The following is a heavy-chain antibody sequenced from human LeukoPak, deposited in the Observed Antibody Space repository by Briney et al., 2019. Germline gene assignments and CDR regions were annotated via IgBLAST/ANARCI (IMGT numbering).Heavy chain of an antibody. J-gene: IGHJ6*03. CDR1: GYTFTGYY. D-gene: IGHD3-3*01. CDR2: INPNSGGT. CDR3: ARDFPYGVWSYLRNDLYMDV. V-gene: IGHV1-2*06. Sequence: ASVKVSCKASGYTFTGYYMHWVRQAPGQGLEWMGRINPNSGGTNYAQKFQGRVTMTRETSISTAYMELRRLRSDDTAVYYCARDFPYGVWSYLRNDLYMDVWGKGTTVTVSS.